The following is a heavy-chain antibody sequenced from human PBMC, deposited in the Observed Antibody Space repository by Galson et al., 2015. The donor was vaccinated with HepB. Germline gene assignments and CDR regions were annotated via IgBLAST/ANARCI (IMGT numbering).Heavy chain of an antibody. D-gene: IGHD6-19*01. Sequence: SVKVSCKASGYTFTSYYMHWVRQAPGQGLEWMGIINPSGGSTSYAQRFQGRVTMTRDTSTSTVYMELSSLRSEDTAVYYCARDLSVAATGYWGQGTLVTVSS. CDR1: GYTFTSYY. V-gene: IGHV1-46*03. J-gene: IGHJ4*02. CDR2: INPSGGST. CDR3: ARDLSVAATGY.